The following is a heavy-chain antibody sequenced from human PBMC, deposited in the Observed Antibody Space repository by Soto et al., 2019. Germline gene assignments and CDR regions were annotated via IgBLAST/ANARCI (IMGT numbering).Heavy chain of an antibody. CDR2: ISSSSSYI. J-gene: IGHJ4*02. CDR1: GFTFSSYS. V-gene: IGHV3-21*01. CDR3: ARSLSYYDSSGYYGY. Sequence: EVQLVESGGGLVKPGGSLRLSCAASGFTFSSYSMNWVRQAPGKGLEWVSSISSSSSYIYYADSVKGRFTISRDNAKNSLYLQMNSLRAEDTAVYYCARSLSYYDSSGYYGYWGQGTLVTVSS. D-gene: IGHD3-22*01.